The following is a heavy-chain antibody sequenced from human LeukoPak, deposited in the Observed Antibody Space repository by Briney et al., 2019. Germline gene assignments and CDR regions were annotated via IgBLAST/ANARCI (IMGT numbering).Heavy chain of an antibody. D-gene: IGHD3-10*01. CDR3: ARESVRGVYYYYGMDV. CDR2: ISAYNGNT. J-gene: IGHJ6*02. V-gene: IGHV1-18*01. CDR1: GYTFTSYG. Sequence: ASVKVSCKASGYTFTSYGISWVRQAPGQGLEWMGWISAYNGNTNYAQKLQGRVTMTTDTSTSTAYMELRSLRSDDTAVYYCARESVRGVYYYYGMDVWGQGTTVTVSS.